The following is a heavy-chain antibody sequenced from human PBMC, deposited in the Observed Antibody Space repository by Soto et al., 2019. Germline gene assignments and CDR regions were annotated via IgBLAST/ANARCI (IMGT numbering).Heavy chain of an antibody. D-gene: IGHD3-3*01. CDR3: ARGRVLAYDFWSGYYHDAFDI. CDR2: TYYRSKWYN. J-gene: IGHJ3*02. Sequence: SQTLSLTCAISGDSVSSNSAAWNWIRQSPSRGLEWLGRTYYRSKWYNDYAVSVKSRITINPDTSKNQFSLQLNSVTPEDTAVYYCARGRVLAYDFWSGYYHDAFDIWGQGTMVTVSS. V-gene: IGHV6-1*01. CDR1: GDSVSSNSAA.